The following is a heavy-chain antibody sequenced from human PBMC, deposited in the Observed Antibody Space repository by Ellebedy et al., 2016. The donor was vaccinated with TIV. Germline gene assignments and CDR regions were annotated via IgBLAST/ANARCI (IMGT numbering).Heavy chain of an antibody. V-gene: IGHV4-34*01. CDR1: GGSFSGHY. D-gene: IGHD3-22*01. CDR2: INGSGGI. CDR3: ARGIVDLLPLKHFDS. Sequence: SETLSLTXAVYGGSFSGHYWSWIRQPPGKRLEWIGEINGSGGINYNPSLKSRVTMSVDTSKNQFSLKVRSVTAADTSVYYCARGIVDLLPLKHFDSWGQGTRVTVSS. J-gene: IGHJ4*02.